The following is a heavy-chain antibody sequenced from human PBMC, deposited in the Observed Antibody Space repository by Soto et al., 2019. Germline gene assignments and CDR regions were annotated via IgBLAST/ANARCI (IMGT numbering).Heavy chain of an antibody. Sequence: PSETLSLTCTVSGGSIDPYYWSWIRQPPGKGLEWIGFIFYRGRTNYNPSLKSRVTISLDTSKSQFSLRLSSVTAADTAVYFCARALDSSAAPFDDWGQGTLVTVSS. J-gene: IGHJ4*02. V-gene: IGHV4-59*01. CDR1: GGSIDPYY. CDR3: ARALDSSAAPFDD. D-gene: IGHD2-2*01. CDR2: IFYRGRT.